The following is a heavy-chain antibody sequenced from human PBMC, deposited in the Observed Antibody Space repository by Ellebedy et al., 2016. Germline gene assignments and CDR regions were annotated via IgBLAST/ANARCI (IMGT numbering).Heavy chain of an antibody. CDR2: ISSNGGST. CDR3: ARAGYGSGVTNWFDP. D-gene: IGHD3-10*01. CDR1: GFTFNSYA. Sequence: GGSLRLSCAASGFTFNSYAMHWVRQAPGKGLEFVSGISSNGGSTYYANSVKGRFTISRDNSKNTLYLQMGSLRPEDMAVYYCARAGYGSGVTNWFDPWGQGTLVTVSS. V-gene: IGHV3-64*01. J-gene: IGHJ5*02.